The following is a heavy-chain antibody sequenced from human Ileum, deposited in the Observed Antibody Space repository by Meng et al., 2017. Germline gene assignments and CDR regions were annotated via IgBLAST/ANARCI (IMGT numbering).Heavy chain of an antibody. V-gene: IGHV4-34*01. CDR2: SDHFDNT. CDR1: GGSFSGYY. D-gene: IGHD3-3*01. CDR3: VYFWSGYFT. J-gene: IGHJ5*02. Sequence: VQLQQWGAGLLKPSETLSLTRAVFGGSFSGYYCNWFRQPPGKGLEWIGGSDHFDNTIHNPSLKGRLTISVDTSKNQISLRLTSVIAADTAVYYCVYFWSGYFTSGQGTLVTVSS.